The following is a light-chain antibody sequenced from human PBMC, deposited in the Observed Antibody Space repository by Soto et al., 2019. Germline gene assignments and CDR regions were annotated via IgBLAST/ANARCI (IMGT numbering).Light chain of an antibody. J-gene: IGLJ1*01. Sequence: QSVLTQPASVSGSPGQSITISCTGTSSDVGGYNYVSWYQQHPGKAPKLMIYYVSNRPSGVSNRFSGSKSGNTASLTISGLQAEDEADYYCSSYTSTFYVFGTGTKLTVL. V-gene: IGLV2-14*01. CDR3: SSYTSTFYV. CDR1: SSDVGGYNY. CDR2: YVS.